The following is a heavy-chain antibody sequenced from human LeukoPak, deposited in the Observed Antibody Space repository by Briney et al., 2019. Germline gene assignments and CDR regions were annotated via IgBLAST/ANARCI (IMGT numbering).Heavy chain of an antibody. CDR1: GYTFTSYY. J-gene: IGHJ1*01. CDR2: INPSGGST. D-gene: IGHD6-6*01. V-gene: IGHV1-46*01. CDR3: ARSSIAAPRHKEYLQH. Sequence: GASVKVSCKASGYTFTSYYMHWVRQAPGQGLEWMGIINPSGGSTSYAQKFQGRVTMTRDTSTSTVYMELSSLRSEDTAVYYCARSSIAAPRHKEYLQHWGQGTLVTVSS.